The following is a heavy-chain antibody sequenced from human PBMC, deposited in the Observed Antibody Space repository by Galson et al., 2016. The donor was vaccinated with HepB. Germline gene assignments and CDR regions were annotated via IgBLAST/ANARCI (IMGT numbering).Heavy chain of an antibody. CDR3: AKGGKYSEFD. CDR1: GFTFGSYG. V-gene: IGHV3-30*18. Sequence: SLRLSCAASGFTFGSYGMHWVRQAPGKGLEWMAVISNGGLKRTYADSVKGRFTISRDNSKNNVYLQLNSLRVDDTAVYYCAKGGKYSEFDWGQGTLVTVS. J-gene: IGHJ4*02. CDR2: ISNGGLKR. D-gene: IGHD2-21*01.